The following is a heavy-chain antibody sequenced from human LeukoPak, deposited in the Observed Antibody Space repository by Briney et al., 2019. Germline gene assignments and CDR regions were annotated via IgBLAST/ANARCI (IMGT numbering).Heavy chain of an antibody. Sequence: ETLSLTCTVSGGSISSYYWSWVRQAPGKGLEWVSAISGSGGSTYYADSVKGRFTISRDNSKNTLYLQMNSLRAEDTAVYYCARNTFDYWGQGTLVTVSS. J-gene: IGHJ4*02. V-gene: IGHV3-23*01. CDR2: ISGSGGST. CDR1: GGSISSYY. CDR3: ARNTFDY.